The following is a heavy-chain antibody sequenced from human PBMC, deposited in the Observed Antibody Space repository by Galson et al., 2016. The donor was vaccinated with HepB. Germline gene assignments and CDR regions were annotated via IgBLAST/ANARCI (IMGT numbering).Heavy chain of an antibody. V-gene: IGHV3-74*01. Sequence: SLRLSCAASGFTFSSDWMHWVRQAPGKGLVWVSRINSDGSRTSYADSVKGRFTISRENSKNTLYLQMNSMRAEDTALYYCARLRVSLDSDAFDIWGQGTMVTVSS. D-gene: IGHD3-10*01. J-gene: IGHJ3*02. CDR2: INSDGSRT. CDR1: GFTFSSDW. CDR3: ARLRVSLDSDAFDI.